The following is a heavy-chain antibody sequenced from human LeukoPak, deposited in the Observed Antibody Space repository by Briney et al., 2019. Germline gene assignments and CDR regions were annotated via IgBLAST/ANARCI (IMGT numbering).Heavy chain of an antibody. CDR2: IYTSGST. CDR1: GGSISSYY. J-gene: IGHJ5*02. D-gene: IGHD3-9*01. V-gene: IGHV4-4*07. CDR3: ARDRRVYYDILTGADSYNWFDP. Sequence: SETLSLTCTVSGGSISSYYWSWIRQPAGKGLEWIGRIYTSGSTNYNPSLKSRVTMSVDTSKNQFSLKLSSVTAADTAVYYCARDRRVYYDILTGADSYNWFDPWGQGTLVTVSS.